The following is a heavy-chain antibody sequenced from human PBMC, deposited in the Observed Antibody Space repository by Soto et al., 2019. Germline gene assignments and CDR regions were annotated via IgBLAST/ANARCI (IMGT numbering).Heavy chain of an antibody. J-gene: IGHJ4*02. CDR3: ASRHSSPYFDY. CDR1: GGSISSGYYY. V-gene: IGHV4-30-4*08. D-gene: IGHD6-13*01. CDR2: IYYSGST. Sequence: PSETKSLTCTVSGGSISSGYYYWSWLRQPPGKGLEWIGSIYYSGSTYYNPSLKSRVTISVDTSKNQFSLKLNSVTAADTAVYYCASRHSSPYFDYWGQGTLVTVS.